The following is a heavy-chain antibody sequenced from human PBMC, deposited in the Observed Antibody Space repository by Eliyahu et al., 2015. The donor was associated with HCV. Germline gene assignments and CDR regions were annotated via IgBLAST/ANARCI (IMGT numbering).Heavy chain of an antibody. CDR3: ARVIRDSNGWYHFDL. D-gene: IGHD6-19*01. CDR2: INPSGGST. Sequence: QVQLVQSGVEVKKXXASVNXSCXXSGXXXTSYDLHWVRQAPGQGLEWMGMINPSGGSTTYAQKFQARFTVTRDTSTSTVSMELSSLRSEDSALYYCARVIRDSNGWYHFDLWGQGTLVTVSS. CDR1: GXXXTSYD. J-gene: IGHJ4*02. V-gene: IGHV1-46*01.